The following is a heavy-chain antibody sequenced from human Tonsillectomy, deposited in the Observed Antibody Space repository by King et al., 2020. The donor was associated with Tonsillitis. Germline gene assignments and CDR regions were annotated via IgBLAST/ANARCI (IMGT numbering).Heavy chain of an antibody. J-gene: IGHJ4*02. CDR3: GRARDWVQLFDY. Sequence: VQLQESGPGLVKPSETLYLTCAVSGYSITSGFYWGWIRQPPGKGLEWFGSIYHSGSTYYNPSLKSRVTISVDTSTNQFSLKLSSVTAADTAVYYCGRARDWVQLFDYWGQGTQVTVSS. CDR1: GYSITSGFY. V-gene: IGHV4-38-2*01. CDR2: IYHSGST. D-gene: IGHD5-24*01.